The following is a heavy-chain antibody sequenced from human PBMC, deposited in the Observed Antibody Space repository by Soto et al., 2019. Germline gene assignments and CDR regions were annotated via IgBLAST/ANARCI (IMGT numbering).Heavy chain of an antibody. CDR1: GYTFTGYY. J-gene: IGHJ5*02. V-gene: IGHV1-2*02. Sequence: ASAKVSCKASGYTFTGYYMHWVRQAPGQGLEWMGWINPNSGGTNYAQKFQGRVTMTRDTSISTAYMELSRLRSDDTAVYYCARGYYYDSSGYSWFDPWGQGTLVTVSS. D-gene: IGHD3-22*01. CDR2: INPNSGGT. CDR3: ARGYYYDSSGYSWFDP.